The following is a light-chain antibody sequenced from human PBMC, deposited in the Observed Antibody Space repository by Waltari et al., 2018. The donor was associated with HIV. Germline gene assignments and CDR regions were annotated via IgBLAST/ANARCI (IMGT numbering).Light chain of an antibody. J-gene: IGLJ2*01. Sequence: SSELTQDPAVSVALGQTVRITCQGDSLRPYYATWYRQKPGQAPVLVVYGNNNRPSGIPDRFSGSSSGDTASLTITATQAEDEADYYCNSRDSSGNLVVFGGGTKLTVL. CDR1: SLRPYY. CDR3: NSRDSSGNLVV. CDR2: GNN. V-gene: IGLV3-19*01.